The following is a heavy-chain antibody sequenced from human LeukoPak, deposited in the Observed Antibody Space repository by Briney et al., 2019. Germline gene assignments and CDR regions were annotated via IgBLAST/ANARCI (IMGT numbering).Heavy chain of an antibody. D-gene: IGHD6-19*01. CDR1: GFTFSSYW. V-gene: IGHV3-7*01. J-gene: IGHJ4*02. CDR3: AKGSWAVPAHY. CDR2: IKQDGSEK. Sequence: PGGSLRLSCAASGFTFSSYWMSWVRQAPGKGLEWVANIKQDGSEKYYVDSVKGRFTISRDNAKNSLYLQMNSLRAEDAAVYYCAKGSWAVPAHYGGQGTLVTVSS.